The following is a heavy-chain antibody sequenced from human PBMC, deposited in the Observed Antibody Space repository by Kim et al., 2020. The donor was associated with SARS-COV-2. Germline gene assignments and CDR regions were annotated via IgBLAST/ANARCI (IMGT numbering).Heavy chain of an antibody. CDR3: ARAIEWLRLYYFDY. CDR1: GFTFSDYY. D-gene: IGHD5-12*01. Sequence: GGSLRLSCAASGFTFSDYYMSWIRQAPGKGLEWVSYISSSSSYTNYADSVKGRFTISRDNAKNSLYLQMNSLRAEDTAVYYCARAIEWLRLYYFDYWGQGTLVTVSS. J-gene: IGHJ4*02. V-gene: IGHV3-11*05. CDR2: ISSSSSYT.